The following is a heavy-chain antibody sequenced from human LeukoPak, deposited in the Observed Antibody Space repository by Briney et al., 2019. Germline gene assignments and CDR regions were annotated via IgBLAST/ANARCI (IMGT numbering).Heavy chain of an antibody. Sequence: GASVKVSCKASGYTFTGDYMHWVRQAPGQGLEWMGRIHPNSGGTKYAQKFQGRVTMTRDTSIATAYMELSRLRSDDTAVYYCTRETLYWFDPWGQGTLVTVSS. CDR1: GYTFTGDY. V-gene: IGHV1-2*06. CDR2: IHPNSGGT. J-gene: IGHJ5*02. D-gene: IGHD3-16*01. CDR3: TRETLYWFDP.